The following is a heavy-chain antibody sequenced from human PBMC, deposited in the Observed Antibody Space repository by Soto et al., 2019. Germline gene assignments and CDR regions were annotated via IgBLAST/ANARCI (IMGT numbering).Heavy chain of an antibody. CDR1: VYTFTSYG. V-gene: IGHV1-18*01. J-gene: IGHJ6*02. CDR3: ARNPDQLIKIFGVAIYYYYGMDV. CDR2: ISAYNGNT. Sequence: ASVKVSCKASVYTFTSYGISWVRQAPGQGLEWMGWISAYNGNTNYAQKLQGRVTMTTDTSTSTAYMELRSLRSDDTAVYYCARNPDQLIKIFGVAIYYYYGMDVWGQGTTVTVSS. D-gene: IGHD3-3*01.